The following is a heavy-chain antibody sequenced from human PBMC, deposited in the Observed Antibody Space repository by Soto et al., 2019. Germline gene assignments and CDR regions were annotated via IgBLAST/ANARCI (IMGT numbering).Heavy chain of an antibody. CDR3: TRAVRLSGDAFDI. Sequence: PGGSLRLSCSVSGFTLSAYPMSWFRQAPGKGLEWVAYIRTAAYGGTTEYAASVKDRFTISRDDSESIASLQMNGLKIEDTAVYYCTRAVRLSGDAFDIWGHGTMVTVSS. CDR1: GFTLSAYP. D-gene: IGHD1-1*01. V-gene: IGHV3-49*03. J-gene: IGHJ3*02. CDR2: IRTAAYGGTT.